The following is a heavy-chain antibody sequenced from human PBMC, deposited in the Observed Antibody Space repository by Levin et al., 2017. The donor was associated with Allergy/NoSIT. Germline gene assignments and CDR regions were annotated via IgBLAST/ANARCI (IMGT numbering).Heavy chain of an antibody. Sequence: GGSLRLSCAASGFTFSSYGMHWVRQAPGTGLEWVAVISYDGSSKYYADSVMGRFIISRDNSKNTLYLQMNSLRAEDTAVYYCAEIYCYDSSTYSGADYWGQGTLVTVSS. J-gene: IGHJ4*02. V-gene: IGHV3-30*18. CDR3: AEIYCYDSSTYSGADY. D-gene: IGHD3-22*01. CDR2: ISYDGSSK. CDR1: GFTFSSYG.